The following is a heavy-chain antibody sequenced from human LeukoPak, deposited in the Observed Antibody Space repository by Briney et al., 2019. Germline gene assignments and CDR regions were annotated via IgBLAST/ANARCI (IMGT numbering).Heavy chain of an antibody. CDR1: GFTFSSYS. Sequence: GGSLRLSCAASGFTFSSYSMNWVRQAPGKGLEWVSSISSSSSYIYYADSVKGRFTISRDNAKNSLYLQMNSLRAEDTAVYYCARAAMVRGVIIEDFDYWGQGTLVTVSS. D-gene: IGHD3-10*01. V-gene: IGHV3-21*01. J-gene: IGHJ4*02. CDR3: ARAAMVRGVIIEDFDY. CDR2: ISSSSSYI.